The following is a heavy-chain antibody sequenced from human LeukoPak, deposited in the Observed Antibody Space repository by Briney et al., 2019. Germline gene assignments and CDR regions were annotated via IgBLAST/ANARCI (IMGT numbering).Heavy chain of an antibody. CDR3: ARDRAGDSFDI. Sequence: SQTLSLTCTVSGDSISSGNYYWTWIRQPAGKGLEWIGRIYTSGNTNYNPSLKSQVTISMDTSKNQFSLNLNSVTAADTAVYYCARDRAGDSFDIWGQGTMVTVSS. CDR2: IYTSGNT. J-gene: IGHJ3*02. CDR1: GDSISSGNYY. D-gene: IGHD7-27*01. V-gene: IGHV4-61*02.